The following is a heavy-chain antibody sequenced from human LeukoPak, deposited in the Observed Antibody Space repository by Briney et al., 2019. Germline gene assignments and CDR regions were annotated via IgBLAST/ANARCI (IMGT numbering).Heavy chain of an antibody. Sequence: GGSLRLSCAASRFTFTNYAMHWVRQAPGKGLEWVAVISYDGSNKYYADSVKGRFTISRDNSKNTLYLQMNSLRAEDTAVYYCANYDSSGYYPYYYYYGMDVWGQGTTVTVSS. J-gene: IGHJ6*02. CDR1: RFTFTNYA. D-gene: IGHD3-22*01. CDR2: ISYDGSNK. V-gene: IGHV3-30*18. CDR3: ANYDSSGYYPYYYYYGMDV.